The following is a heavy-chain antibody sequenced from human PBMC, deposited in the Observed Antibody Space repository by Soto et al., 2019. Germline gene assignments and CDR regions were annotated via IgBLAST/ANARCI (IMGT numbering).Heavy chain of an antibody. D-gene: IGHD3-22*01. Sequence: PGGSLRLSCAASGFTVSSYRMSWVRQAPGKGLEWVSVLYSAGSADFADSVKGRFTISRDNSMNTLYLQMNSLRAEDTAVYYCAREIYDDYDSSGFDHWGQGTLVTVSS. CDR2: LYSAGSA. CDR3: AREIYDDYDSSGFDH. V-gene: IGHV3-66*01. CDR1: GFTVSSYR. J-gene: IGHJ4*02.